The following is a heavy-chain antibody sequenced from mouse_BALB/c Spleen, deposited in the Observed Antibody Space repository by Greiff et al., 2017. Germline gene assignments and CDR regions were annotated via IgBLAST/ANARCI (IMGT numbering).Heavy chain of an antibody. CDR2: IYPSDSYT. Sequence: VQLQQPGAELVRPGASVKLSCKASGYTFTSYWINWVKQRPGQGLEWIGNIYPSDSYTNYNQKFKDKATLTVDKSSSTAYMQLSSPTSEDSAVYYCTRSEYRSLAMDYWGQGTSVTVSS. V-gene: IGHV1-69*02. CDR1: GYTFTSYW. J-gene: IGHJ4*01. D-gene: IGHD2-14*01. CDR3: TRSEYRSLAMDY.